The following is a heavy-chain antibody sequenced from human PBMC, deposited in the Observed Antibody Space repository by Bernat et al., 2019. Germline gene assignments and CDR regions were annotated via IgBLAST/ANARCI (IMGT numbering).Heavy chain of an antibody. CDR2: IYHSGST. J-gene: IGHJ5*02. Sequence: QVQLQESSPGLVKPSGTLSLTCAVSGGSISSSNWWSWVHQPPGKGLEWIGEIYHSGSTNYNPSLKSRVTISVDKSKNQFSLKLSSVTAADTAVYYCAARGDYCSSTSCPYNWFDPWGQGTLVTVSS. V-gene: IGHV4-4*02. CDR3: AARGDYCSSTSCPYNWFDP. D-gene: IGHD2-2*01. CDR1: GGSISSSNW.